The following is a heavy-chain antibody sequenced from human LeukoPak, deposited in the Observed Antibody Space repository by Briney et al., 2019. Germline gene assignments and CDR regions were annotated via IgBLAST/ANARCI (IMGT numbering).Heavy chain of an antibody. CDR2: ISWNSGSI. Sequence: GGSLRLSCAASGFTFDDYAMHWVRQAPGKGLEWVSGISWNSGSIGYADSVKGRFTISRDNSKNTLYLQMNSLRAEDTAVYYCARGFRGGRDYWGQGTLVTVSS. D-gene: IGHD3-10*01. CDR3: ARGFRGGRDY. J-gene: IGHJ4*02. V-gene: IGHV3-9*01. CDR1: GFTFDDYA.